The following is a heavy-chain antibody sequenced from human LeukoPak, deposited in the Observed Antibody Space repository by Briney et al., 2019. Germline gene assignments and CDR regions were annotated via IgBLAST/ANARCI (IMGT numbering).Heavy chain of an antibody. J-gene: IGHJ4*02. Sequence: ASVKVSCKASGYTFTSYYMHWVRQAPGQGLEWMGIINPSGGSTSYAQKFQGRVTMTRDTSTSTVHMELSSLRSEDTAVYYCARDQEVNRWLGQSPFFDYWGQGTLVTVSS. CDR2: INPSGGST. CDR1: GYTFTSYY. CDR3: ARDQEVNRWLGQSPFFDY. D-gene: IGHD6-19*01. V-gene: IGHV1-46*01.